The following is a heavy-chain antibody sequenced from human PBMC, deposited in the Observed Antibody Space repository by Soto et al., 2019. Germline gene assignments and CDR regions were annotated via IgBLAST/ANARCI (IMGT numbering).Heavy chain of an antibody. CDR3: EVTTGY. V-gene: IGHV1-18*01. Sequence: ASVKVSCKASGYTFTSYGISWVRQAPGQGLEWMGWISAYNSNTNYAQKLQGRVTMTADTSTNTAYMELTTLTYEDTAVYYCEVTTGYWGQGTMVTVSS. CDR1: GYTFTSYG. J-gene: IGHJ4*02. D-gene: IGHD4-17*01. CDR2: ISAYNSNT.